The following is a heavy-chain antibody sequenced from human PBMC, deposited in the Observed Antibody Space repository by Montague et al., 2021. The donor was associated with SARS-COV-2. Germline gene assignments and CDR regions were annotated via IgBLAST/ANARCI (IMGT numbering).Heavy chain of an antibody. CDR3: VRPLWFGDSDYYFEF. CDR2: IRPDGTST. J-gene: IGHJ4*02. V-gene: IGHV3-74*01. CDR1: GFIFRSYS. D-gene: IGHD3-10*01. Sequence: SLRLSCAASGFIFRSYSLHWVRQAPGRGLVWVSRIRPDGTSTYYAASVKGRFAISRDNAKNTLSLEMTNLRVDDTAIYYCVRPLWFGDSDYYFEFWGQGTLVSVSS.